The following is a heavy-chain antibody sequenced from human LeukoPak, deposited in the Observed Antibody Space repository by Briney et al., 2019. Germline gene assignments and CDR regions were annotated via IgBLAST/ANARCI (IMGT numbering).Heavy chain of an antibody. CDR2: IYTSGST. V-gene: IGHV4-4*07. CDR3: ASYGSGKGYFDY. Sequence: PSETLSLTCTVSGGSISSYYWSWIRQPAGKGLVWIGRIYTSGSTNYNPSLKSRVTISVDTSKNQFSLKLSSVTAADTAVYYCASYGSGKGYFDYWGQGTLVTVSS. CDR1: GGSISSYY. J-gene: IGHJ4*02. D-gene: IGHD3-10*01.